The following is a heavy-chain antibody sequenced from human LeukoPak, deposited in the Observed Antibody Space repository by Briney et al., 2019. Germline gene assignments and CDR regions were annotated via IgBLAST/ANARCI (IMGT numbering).Heavy chain of an antibody. V-gene: IGHV4-39*01. CDR3: ARGSDDAFDV. CDR1: GGSISSYY. J-gene: IGHJ3*01. Sequence: SETLSLTCTVSGGSISSYYWGWIRQPPGKGLEWIGNIYYSGTTYYNPSLKSRVTISVDTSKNQFSLKLTSVTAADTAVYYCARGSDDAFDVWGQGTMVTVSS. CDR2: IYYSGTT.